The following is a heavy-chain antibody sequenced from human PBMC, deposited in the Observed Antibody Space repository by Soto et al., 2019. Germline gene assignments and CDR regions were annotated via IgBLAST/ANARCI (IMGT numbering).Heavy chain of an antibody. D-gene: IGHD5-18*01. J-gene: IGHJ4*02. Sequence: QVQLQESGPGLVQPSQTLSLTCTVPGGSISSGGYYWSWIRQHPAKGLEWIGYIYNNGNTYYNPSRKSRVSISVDTSKDEFSLKVYSVTSADTAVYYCVRSLRVDTATGYFDSWGQGTLVTVSS. CDR2: IYNNGNT. CDR1: GGSISSGGYY. CDR3: VRSLRVDTATGYFDS. V-gene: IGHV4-31*03.